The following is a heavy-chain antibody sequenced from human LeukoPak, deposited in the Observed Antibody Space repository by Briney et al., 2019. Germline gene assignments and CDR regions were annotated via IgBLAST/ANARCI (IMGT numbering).Heavy chain of an antibody. CDR2: ISYTGTYI. Sequence: PGGPLRLSCAASGFTFSSYGMHWVRQAPGKGLEWVSSISYTGTYIYYADSVKGRFTISRDNAQNSLYLQMNSLRAEDTAIYYCVRDRGTYRPIDYWGQGTLVTVSS. J-gene: IGHJ4*02. V-gene: IGHV3-21*04. CDR1: GFTFSSYG. D-gene: IGHD1-26*01. CDR3: VRDRGTYRPIDY.